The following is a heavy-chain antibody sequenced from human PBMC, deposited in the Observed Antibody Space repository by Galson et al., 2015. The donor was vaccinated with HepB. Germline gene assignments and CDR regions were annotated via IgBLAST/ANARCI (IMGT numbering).Heavy chain of an antibody. CDR2: TYYRSKWYN. V-gene: IGHV6-1*01. J-gene: IGHJ5*02. D-gene: IGHD6-13*01. CDR1: GDSVSSNSAA. CDR3: ARGSSSWYGGWFDP. Sequence: CAISGDSVSSNSAAWNWIRQSPSRGLEWLGRTYYRSKWYNDYAVSVKSRITINPDTSKNQFSLQLNSVTPEDTAVYYCARGSSSWYGGWFDPWGQGALVTASS.